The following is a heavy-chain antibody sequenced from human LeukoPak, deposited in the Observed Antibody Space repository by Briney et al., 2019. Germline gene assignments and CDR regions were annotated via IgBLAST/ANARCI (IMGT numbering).Heavy chain of an antibody. CDR3: ARSTIVVVPAAKGSYYYYMDV. Sequence: SETLSLTCTVSGGSISSYYWSWIRQPPGKGLEWIGYIYYSGSTNYNPSLKSRVTMSVDTSKNQFSLKLSSVTAADTAVYYCARSTIVVVPAAKGSYYYYMDVWGKGTTVTVSS. J-gene: IGHJ6*03. CDR1: GGSISSYY. CDR2: IYYSGST. V-gene: IGHV4-59*12. D-gene: IGHD2-2*01.